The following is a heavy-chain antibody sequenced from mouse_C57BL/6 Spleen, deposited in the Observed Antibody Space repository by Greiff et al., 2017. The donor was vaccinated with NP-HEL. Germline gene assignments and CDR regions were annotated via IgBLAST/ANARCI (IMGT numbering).Heavy chain of an antibody. Sequence: QVQLQQSGAELVRPGTSVKMSCKASGYTFTNYWIGWAKQRPGHGLEWIGDIYPGGGYTNYNEKFKGKATLTVDKSSSTAYMQFSSLTSEDSAIYCCARRGVGPYYFDYWGQGTTLTVSS. CDR3: ARRGVGPYYFDY. CDR2: IYPGGGYT. D-gene: IGHD4-1*01. V-gene: IGHV1-63*01. J-gene: IGHJ2*01. CDR1: GYTFTNYW.